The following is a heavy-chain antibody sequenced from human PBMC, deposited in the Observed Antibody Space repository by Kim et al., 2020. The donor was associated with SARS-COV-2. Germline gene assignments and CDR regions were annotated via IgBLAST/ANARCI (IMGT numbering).Heavy chain of an antibody. CDR1: GGSVSSGSYY. D-gene: IGHD4-17*01. CDR2: IYYSGST. CDR3: ARRGARVYGDKYNWFDP. V-gene: IGHV4-61*01. Sequence: SETLSLTCTVSGGSVSSGSYYWSWIRQPPGKGLEWIGYIYYSGSTNYNPSLKSRVTISVDTSKNQFSLKLSSVTAADTAVYYCARRGARVYGDKYNWFDPWGQGTLVTVSS. J-gene: IGHJ5*02.